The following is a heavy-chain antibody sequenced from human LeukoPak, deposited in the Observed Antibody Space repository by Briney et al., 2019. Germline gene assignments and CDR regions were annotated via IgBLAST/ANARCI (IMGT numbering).Heavy chain of an antibody. Sequence: SETLSLTCTVSGGSISSGSYYWSWIRQPAGKGLEWIGRIYTSGSTNYNPSLKSRVTISVDTSKNQFSLKLSSVTAADTAVYYCARMVRRLERLNIGGDSAYATGYYFDYWGQGTLVTVSS. CDR2: IYTSGST. D-gene: IGHD5-12*01. CDR3: ARMVRRLERLNIGGDSAYATGYYFDY. V-gene: IGHV4-61*02. CDR1: GGSISSGSYY. J-gene: IGHJ4*02.